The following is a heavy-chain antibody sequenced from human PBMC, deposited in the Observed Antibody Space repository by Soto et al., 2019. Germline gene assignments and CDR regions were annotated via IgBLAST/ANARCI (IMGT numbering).Heavy chain of an antibody. CDR2: IYYSGST. D-gene: IGHD2-2*01. Sequence: QVQLQESGPGLVKPSQTLSLTCTVSGASISSGGYYWSWIRQHPGKGLEWIGNIYYSGSTYYNPSLKSRMTLSLDTSQNQFSLKLTSVTAADTAMYYCARDQADCNSISCPRNIDLWGQGTLVTVSS. CDR3: ARDQADCNSISCPRNIDL. CDR1: GASISSGGYY. J-gene: IGHJ5*02. V-gene: IGHV4-31*03.